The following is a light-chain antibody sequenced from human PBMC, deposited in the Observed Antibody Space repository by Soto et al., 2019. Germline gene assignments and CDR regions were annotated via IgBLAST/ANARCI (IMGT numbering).Light chain of an antibody. Sequence: EIVMTQSPATLSVSPGERATLSCRASQSVSSNLAWYQQKPGQAPRLLIYGASTRATGIPARFNGSGSGTEFTLTISSLQSADFAVYYCQQYNNWPFTFGPGTKVDIK. CDR2: GAS. CDR1: QSVSSN. V-gene: IGKV3-15*01. CDR3: QQYNNWPFT. J-gene: IGKJ3*01.